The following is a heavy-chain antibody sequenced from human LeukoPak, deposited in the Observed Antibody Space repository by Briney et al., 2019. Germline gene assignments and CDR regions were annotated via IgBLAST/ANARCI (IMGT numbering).Heavy chain of an antibody. CDR2: IYTSGST. Sequence: PSETLSLTCTVSGGSISSYYWSWIRQPAGKGLEWIGRIYTSGSTNYNPSLKSRVTMSVDTSKNQFSLKLSSVTAADTAVYYCARVAKGCTNGVCYTEWFDPRGQGTLVTASS. D-gene: IGHD2-8*01. CDR1: GGSISSYY. J-gene: IGHJ5*02. CDR3: ARVAKGCTNGVCYTEWFDP. V-gene: IGHV4-4*07.